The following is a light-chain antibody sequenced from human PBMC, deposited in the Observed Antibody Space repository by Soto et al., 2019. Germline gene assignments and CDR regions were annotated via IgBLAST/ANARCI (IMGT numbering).Light chain of an antibody. J-gene: IGLJ3*02. CDR1: SGHSSYI. CDR3: ETWDSNTHTV. Sequence: QSVLTQSSSASASLGSSVKLTCTLSSGHSSYIIAWHQQQPGKAPRYLMKLEGSGSYNKGSGVPDRFSGSSSGADRYLTIYNLKFEDEADYDCETWDSNTHTVFGGGTKVTVL. CDR2: LEGSGSY. V-gene: IGLV4-60*02.